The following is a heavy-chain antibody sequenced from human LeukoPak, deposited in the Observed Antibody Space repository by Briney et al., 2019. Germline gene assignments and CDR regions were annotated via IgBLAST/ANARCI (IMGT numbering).Heavy chain of an antibody. V-gene: IGHV4-59*08. CDR2: IYYIGTT. D-gene: IGHD3/OR15-3a*01. CDR3: ARASPDFPFDY. CDR1: GGSISGYY. J-gene: IGHJ4*02. Sequence: PSETLSLTCTVSGGSISGYYWSWFRQPPGKALEWIGYIYYIGTTKYNPSLRSRVTISVDTSKNQFSLKLSSVTAADTAVYYCARASPDFPFDYWAQGTQVTVSS.